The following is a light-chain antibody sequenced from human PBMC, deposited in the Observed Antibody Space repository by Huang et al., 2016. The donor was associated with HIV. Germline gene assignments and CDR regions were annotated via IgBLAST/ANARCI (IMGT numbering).Light chain of an antibody. Sequence: EIVLTQSPGTLSLSPGERAALYCRASQSLSPTYLAWYQQRPGQGPRLLICGTSTRDTGIPDRFSGSGSGTDFTLTISRLEPEDFAMYYCQQYVRSPWTFGQGTKVEIK. CDR3: QQYVRSPWT. CDR1: QSLSPTY. V-gene: IGKV3-20*01. CDR2: GTS. J-gene: IGKJ1*01.